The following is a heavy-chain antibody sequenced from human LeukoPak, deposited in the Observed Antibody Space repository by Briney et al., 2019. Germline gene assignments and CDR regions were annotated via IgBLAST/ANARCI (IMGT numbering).Heavy chain of an antibody. CDR3: AGRNWFDP. Sequence: PSETLSLTCAVYGGSFSGYYWSWIRRPPGKGLEWIGEINHSGSTNYNPSLKSRVTISVDTSKNQFSLKLSSVTAADTAVYYCAGRNWFDPWGQGTLVTVSS. CDR2: INHSGST. CDR1: GGSFSGYY. V-gene: IGHV4-34*01. J-gene: IGHJ5*02.